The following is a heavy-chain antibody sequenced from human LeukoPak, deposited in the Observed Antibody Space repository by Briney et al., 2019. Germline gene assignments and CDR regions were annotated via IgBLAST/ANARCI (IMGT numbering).Heavy chain of an antibody. CDR3: AREFVRGDAFDI. D-gene: IGHD2/OR15-2a*01. Sequence: SSETLSLTCTVSGGSISSYYWSWIRQPPGKGLEWIGYIYYSGSTNYNPSLKSRVTISVDTSKNQFSLKLSSVTAADTAVYYCAREFVRGDAFDIWGQGTMVTVSS. CDR1: GGSISSYY. V-gene: IGHV4-59*01. CDR2: IYYSGST. J-gene: IGHJ3*02.